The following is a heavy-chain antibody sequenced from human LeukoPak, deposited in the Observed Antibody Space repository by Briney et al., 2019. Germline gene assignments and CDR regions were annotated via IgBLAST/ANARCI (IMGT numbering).Heavy chain of an antibody. J-gene: IGHJ6*02. CDR1: GFTFSSYE. Sequence: GGSLRLSCAASGFTFSSYEMNWVRQAPGKGLEWVSYISSSGSTIYYADSVKGRFTISRDNAKNSLYLQMNSLRAEDTAVYYCAREEHYDYVWGSYKIRYGMDVWGQGTMVTVSS. CDR3: AREEHYDYVWGSYKIRYGMDV. CDR2: ISSSGSTI. V-gene: IGHV3-48*03. D-gene: IGHD3-16*01.